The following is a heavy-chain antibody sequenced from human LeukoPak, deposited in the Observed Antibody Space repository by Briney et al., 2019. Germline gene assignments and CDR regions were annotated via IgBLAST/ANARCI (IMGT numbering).Heavy chain of an antibody. D-gene: IGHD1-26*01. J-gene: IGHJ4*02. CDR3: ARDITRGAAGYYFDY. CDR1: GFTFSSYA. CDR2: ISGSGGST. V-gene: IGHV3-23*01. Sequence: GGSLRLSCAASGFTFSSYAMSWVRQAPGKGLEWVSAISGSGGSTYYADSVKGRFTISRDNSKNTLYLQMDSLRSEDTAVYYCARDITRGAAGYYFDYWGQGTLVTVSS.